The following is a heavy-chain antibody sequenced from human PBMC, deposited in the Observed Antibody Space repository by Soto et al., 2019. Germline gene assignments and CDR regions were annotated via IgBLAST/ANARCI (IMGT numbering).Heavy chain of an antibody. CDR2: IWYDGSEK. CDR1: GFIFRNHG. V-gene: IGHV3-33*01. CDR3: VRWGDDRTFEI. Sequence: GGSLRLSCAASGFIFRNHGMHWVRQAPGKGLEWVAVIWYDGSEKYYGDSVKGRFTISRDNSKNALYLQMNSLRVDDTAVYYCVRWGDDRTFEIWGQGTMVTVSS. J-gene: IGHJ3*02. D-gene: IGHD2-21*01.